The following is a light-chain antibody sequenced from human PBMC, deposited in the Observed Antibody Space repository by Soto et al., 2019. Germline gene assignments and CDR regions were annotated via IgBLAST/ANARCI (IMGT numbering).Light chain of an antibody. CDR2: GAS. V-gene: IGKV3-20*01. CDR3: QQYGSSPRFT. CDR1: QSVSSSY. Sequence: EXXXTQSXGTLSLSPGERATLSCRASQSVSSSYLAWYQQKPGQAPRLLIYGASSRATGIPDRFSGSGSGTDFTLTISRLEPEDFAVYYCQQYGSSPRFTFGPGTKVDIK. J-gene: IGKJ3*01.